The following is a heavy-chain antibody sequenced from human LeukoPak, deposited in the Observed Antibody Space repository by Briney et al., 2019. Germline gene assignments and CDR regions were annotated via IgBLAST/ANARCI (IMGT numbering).Heavy chain of an antibody. J-gene: IGHJ4*02. CDR3: AKEGKYQLLFRNYYFDY. Sequence: GGSLRLSCAACGFTFSSYAMSWVRQAPGKGLEWVSAISGSGGSTYCADSVKGRFTISRDNSKNTLYLQMNSLRAEDTAVYYCAKEGKYQLLFRNYYFDYWGQGTLVTVSS. CDR1: GFTFSSYA. V-gene: IGHV3-23*01. CDR2: ISGSGGST. D-gene: IGHD2-2*01.